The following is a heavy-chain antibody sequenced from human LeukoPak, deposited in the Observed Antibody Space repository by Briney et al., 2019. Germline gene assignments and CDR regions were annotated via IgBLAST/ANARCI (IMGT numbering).Heavy chain of an antibody. CDR3: ARHVHQLGVRTPFDY. CDR1: GVSISSSSYY. V-gene: IGHV4-39*01. Sequence: PSETLSLTCTVSGVSISSSSYYWGWIRPPPGKGRGWIGSIYDSGSTYHNPSLNRPVTISVDTSKHQFSLKPSSVTAADTAVYYCARHVHQLGVRTPFDYWGQGTLVTVSS. D-gene: IGHD6-13*01. J-gene: IGHJ4*02. CDR2: IYDSGST.